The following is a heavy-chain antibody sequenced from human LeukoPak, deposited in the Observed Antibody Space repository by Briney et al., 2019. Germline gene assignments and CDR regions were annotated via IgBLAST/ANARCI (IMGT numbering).Heavy chain of an antibody. Sequence: SETLSLTCTVSGGSISSGGYSWIWIRQHPGEGLEWIEYIYYSGSTYYNPSLKSRVTISVDTSKNQFSLKLSSVTAADTAVYYCARVAGGIDYWGQGTLVTVSS. CDR1: GGSISSGGYS. V-gene: IGHV4-31*03. CDR2: IYYSGST. CDR3: ARVAGGIDY. J-gene: IGHJ4*02. D-gene: IGHD3-16*01.